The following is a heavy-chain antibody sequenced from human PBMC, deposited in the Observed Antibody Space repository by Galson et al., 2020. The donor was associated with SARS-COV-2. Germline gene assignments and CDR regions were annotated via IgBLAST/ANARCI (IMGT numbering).Heavy chain of an antibody. D-gene: IGHD3-22*01. CDR2: INHSGST. J-gene: IGHJ4*02. CDR1: GGSFSGYY. CDR3: ARGSPIRYYSEWKRMGDY. V-gene: IGHV4-34*01. Sequence: SQTLSLTCAVYGGSFSGYYWSWIRQPPGKGLEWIGEINHSGSTNYNPSLKSRVTISVDTSKNQFSLKLSSVTAADTAVYYCARGSPIRYYSEWKRMGDYWGQGTLVTVSS.